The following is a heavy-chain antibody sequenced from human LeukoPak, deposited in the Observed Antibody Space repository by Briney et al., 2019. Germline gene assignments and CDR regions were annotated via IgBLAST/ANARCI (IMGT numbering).Heavy chain of an antibody. CDR1: GGSISSYY. V-gene: IGHV4-59*01. Sequence: SETLSLTCTVSGGSISSYYWSWIRQPPGKGLEWIGYIYYSGSTNYNPSLKSRVTISVDTSKNQFSLKLSSVTAADTAVYYCARSKGVPYYFDYWGQGTLVTVSS. J-gene: IGHJ4*02. CDR2: IYYSGST. D-gene: IGHD3-16*01. CDR3: ARSKGVPYYFDY.